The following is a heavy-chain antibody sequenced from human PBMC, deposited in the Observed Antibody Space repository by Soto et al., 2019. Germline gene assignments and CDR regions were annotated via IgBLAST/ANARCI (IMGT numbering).Heavy chain of an antibody. D-gene: IGHD5-12*01. V-gene: IGHV5-51*01. CDR2: IYPGDSDT. CDR1: GYNFITYW. J-gene: IGHJ4*02. Sequence: PGESLKISCKGSGYNFITYWIAWVRQRPGKGLDWMGIIYPGDSDTRYSPSFQGQVTISVDNSIDTAYLEWTTLRASDSAMYYCARHSLATQPGDYWGQGTRVTVSS. CDR3: ARHSLATQPGDY.